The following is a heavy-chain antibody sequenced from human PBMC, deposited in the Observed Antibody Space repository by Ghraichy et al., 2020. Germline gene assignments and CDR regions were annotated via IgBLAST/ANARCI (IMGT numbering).Heavy chain of an antibody. CDR3: ARGLARDGYNYAY. Sequence: GSLSLTCNVSGDSISSYYWTWIRQPPGKGLEWIGYIDYRGSTSYNPSLRGRVTISADTSKNQVSLTLSSVTAADTAVYYCARGLARDGYNYAYWGQGALVTVSS. CDR1: GDSISSYY. V-gene: IGHV4-59*08. J-gene: IGHJ4*02. D-gene: IGHD5-24*01. CDR2: IDYRGST.